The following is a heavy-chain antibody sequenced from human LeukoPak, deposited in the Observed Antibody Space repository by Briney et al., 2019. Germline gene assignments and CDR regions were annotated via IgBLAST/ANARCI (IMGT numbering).Heavy chain of an antibody. CDR1: GYTFTSYG. D-gene: IGHD6-19*01. CDR2: ISGHNGHT. CDR3: ARGPGIAVAGVFDY. V-gene: IGHV1-18*04. J-gene: IGHJ4*02. Sequence: GASVKVSCKASGYTFTSYGINWVRQAPGQGLEWRVWISGHNGHTNYVQKMQGRVTMTTDTSTNTAYMELRNLTSDDTAVYYCARGPGIAVAGVFDYWGQGSLVTVSS.